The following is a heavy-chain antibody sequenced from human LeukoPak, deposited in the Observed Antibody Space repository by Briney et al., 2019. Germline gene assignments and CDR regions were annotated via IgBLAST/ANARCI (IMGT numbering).Heavy chain of an antibody. D-gene: IGHD1-7*01. CDR1: GFTFGDYA. V-gene: IGHV3-49*04. J-gene: IGHJ4*02. Sequence: GGSLRLSCTASGFTFGDYAMSWVRQAPGKGLEWVGFIRSKAYGGTTEYAASVKGRLTISRDDSKSIAYLQMNSLKTEDTAVYYCTKGITGTRVDYWGQGTLVTVSS. CDR2: IRSKAYGGTT. CDR3: TKGITGTRVDY.